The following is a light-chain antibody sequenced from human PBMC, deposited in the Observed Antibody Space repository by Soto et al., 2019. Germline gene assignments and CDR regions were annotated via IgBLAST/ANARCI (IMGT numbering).Light chain of an antibody. J-gene: IGKJ1*01. CDR3: QQYGSSLTWT. V-gene: IGKV3-20*01. Sequence: ETVMTQSPGTLSVSPGERATLSCRASQSVSSSYLAWYQQKPGQAPRLLIYGASSRATGIPDRFSGSGSGTDFTLTISRLEPEDFAVYYCQQYGSSLTWTFGQGTKVEIK. CDR2: GAS. CDR1: QSVSSSY.